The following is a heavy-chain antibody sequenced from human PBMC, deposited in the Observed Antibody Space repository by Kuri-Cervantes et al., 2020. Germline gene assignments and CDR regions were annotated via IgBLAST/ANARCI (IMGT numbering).Heavy chain of an antibody. Sequence: GESLKISCAASGFTFDDYTMHWVRQAPGKGLEWVSLLSWDGGSTYYADSVKGRFTISRDNSKNSLYLQMNSLRTEDTALYYCANLYYGSGSPDDAFDIWGKGTMVTVSS. CDR2: LSWDGGST. J-gene: IGHJ3*02. V-gene: IGHV3-43*01. D-gene: IGHD3-10*01. CDR3: ANLYYGSGSPDDAFDI. CDR1: GFTFDDYT.